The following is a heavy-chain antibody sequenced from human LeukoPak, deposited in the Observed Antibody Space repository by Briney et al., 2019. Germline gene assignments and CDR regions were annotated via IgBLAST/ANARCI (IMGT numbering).Heavy chain of an antibody. CDR1: GFTLSSYG. Sequence: GRSLRLSCAASGFTLSSYGIHWVRQAPGKGLEWVAVISFDGTNKYYADSVKGRFTIYRDNTKNTVYLQMNSLRAEDTAVYYCAKDLGVDITFRGTYFDYWGQGTLVTVSS. D-gene: IGHD3-16*01. CDR2: ISFDGTNK. V-gene: IGHV3-30*18. CDR3: AKDLGVDITFRGTYFDY. J-gene: IGHJ4*02.